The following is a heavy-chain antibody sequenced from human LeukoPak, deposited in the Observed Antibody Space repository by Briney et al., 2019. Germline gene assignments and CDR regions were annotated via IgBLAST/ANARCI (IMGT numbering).Heavy chain of an antibody. D-gene: IGHD3-16*01. Sequence: PGGSLRLSCAASGFTFSSYWMSWVRQAPGKGLEWVANIKQDGSEKYYVDSVKGRFTISRDNAKSSLYLQMNSLRAEETAVFSCARDLGQWEKFNYFDYWGRGTLVTVSS. V-gene: IGHV3-7*01. CDR3: ARDLGQWEKFNYFDY. CDR2: IKQDGSEK. CDR1: GFTFSSYW. J-gene: IGHJ4*02.